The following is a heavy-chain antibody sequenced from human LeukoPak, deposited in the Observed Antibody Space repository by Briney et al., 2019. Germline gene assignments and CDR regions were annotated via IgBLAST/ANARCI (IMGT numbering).Heavy chain of an antibody. CDR2: ISSSRSTM. Sequence: PGGSLRLSCAASGFTFSSYAMSWVRQAPGKGLEWVSKISSSRSTMYYADSVKGRFTISRDNAKNSLFLQMNSLRAEDTAIYYCARRFDLWGQGTLVTVSS. J-gene: IGHJ5*02. CDR1: GFTFSSYA. CDR3: ARRFDL. V-gene: IGHV3-48*04.